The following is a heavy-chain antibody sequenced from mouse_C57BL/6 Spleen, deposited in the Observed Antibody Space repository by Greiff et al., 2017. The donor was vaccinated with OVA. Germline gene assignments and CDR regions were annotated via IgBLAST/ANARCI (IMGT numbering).Heavy chain of an antibody. Sequence: QVQLQQPGAELVMPGASVKLSCKASGYTFTSYWMHWVKQRPGQGLEWIGEIDPSDSYTNYNQKFKGNSTLTVDKSSSTAYMQLSSLTSEDSAVYYCARRGYDGMGYAMDYWGQGTSVTVSS. CDR1: GYTFTSYW. V-gene: IGHV1-69*01. D-gene: IGHD2-2*01. J-gene: IGHJ4*01. CDR2: IDPSDSYT. CDR3: ARRGYDGMGYAMDY.